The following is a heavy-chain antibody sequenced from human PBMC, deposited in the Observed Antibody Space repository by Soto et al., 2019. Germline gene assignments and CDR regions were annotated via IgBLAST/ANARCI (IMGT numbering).Heavy chain of an antibody. CDR1: GGIPRPNC. Sequence: SGGIPRPNCKSVGRQAPGKGLEWVSVIYSGGSTYYADSVKGRFTISGDNSKNTLYLQMNSLRAEDTAVYYCARVPQPMRGTLYWGQG. J-gene: IGHJ4*02. CDR2: IYSGGST. CDR3: ARVPQPMRGTLY. D-gene: IGHD3-16*01. V-gene: IGHV3-53*01.